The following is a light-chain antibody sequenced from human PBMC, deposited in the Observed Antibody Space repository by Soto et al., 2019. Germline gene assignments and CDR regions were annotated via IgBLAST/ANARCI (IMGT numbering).Light chain of an antibody. J-gene: IGKJ2*01. Sequence: DIQMTQSPSTLSASVGDRVTITCRASQSISSWLAWYQQKPGKAPKLLIYDASSLESGVLSRFSGSGSGTEFPLTISSLQPDDYATYYCQQYNSYSYTFGQGTKLEIK. CDR2: DAS. V-gene: IGKV1-5*01. CDR1: QSISSW. CDR3: QQYNSYSYT.